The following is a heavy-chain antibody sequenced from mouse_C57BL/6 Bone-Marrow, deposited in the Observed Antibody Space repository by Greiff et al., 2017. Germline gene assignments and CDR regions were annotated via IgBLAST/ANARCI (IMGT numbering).Heavy chain of an antibody. CDR2: IYPRSGNT. J-gene: IGHJ3*01. Sequence: QVQLKESGAELARPGASVKLSCKASGYTFTSYGISWVKQRTGKGLEWIGEIYPRSGNTYYNEKFKGKATLTADKSSSTAYMELRCLTSEDSAVYFCARDGAPWFAYWSHGTLGTVTA. CDR1: GYTFTSYG. D-gene: IGHD3-1*01. CDR3: ARDGAPWFAY. V-gene: IGHV1-81*01.